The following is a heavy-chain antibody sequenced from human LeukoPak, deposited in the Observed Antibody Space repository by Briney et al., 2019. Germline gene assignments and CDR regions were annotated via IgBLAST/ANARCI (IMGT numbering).Heavy chain of an antibody. D-gene: IGHD6-19*01. CDR1: GGSISSSSSSSYY. CDR3: AGPAVAGNIDAFEI. J-gene: IGHJ3*02. V-gene: IGHV4-39*01. CDR2: IYHSGST. Sequence: SETLSLTCTVSGGSISSSSSSSYYWGWIRQPPGKGLEWIGNIYHSGSTYYNPSLKSRVTISVDTSENQFSLKLSSVTAADTAVYYCAGPAVAGNIDAFEIWGQGTMVIVSS.